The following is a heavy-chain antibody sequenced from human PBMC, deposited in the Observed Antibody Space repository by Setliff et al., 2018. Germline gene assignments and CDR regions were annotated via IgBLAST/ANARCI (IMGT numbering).Heavy chain of an antibody. D-gene: IGHD3-3*01. CDR3: ARGDTIFGVIIKSIGGRYFDY. CDR2: IKEDGSEK. Sequence: GGSLRLSCAASGFTFSSYWMSWVRQAPGKGLEWVANIKEDGSEKYYVDSEKGRFTIARDNAKNSLYLQMNSLRADDMAIYYCARGDTIFGVIIKSIGGRYFDYWGQGTLVTVSS. J-gene: IGHJ4*02. V-gene: IGHV3-7*01. CDR1: GFTFSSYW.